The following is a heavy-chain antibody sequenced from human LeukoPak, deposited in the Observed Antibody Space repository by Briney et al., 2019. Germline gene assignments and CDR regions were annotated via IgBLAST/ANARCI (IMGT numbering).Heavy chain of an antibody. D-gene: IGHD2-2*01. Sequence: ASVKVSCKASGYTFTSYDINWVRQATGQGLEWMGWMNPNSGNTVYAQKFQGRVTMTRNTSISTAYMELSSLRSEDTAVYYCARGYAVPAANRRFGGYWGQGTLVTVSS. J-gene: IGHJ4*02. CDR1: GYTFTSYD. CDR2: MNPNSGNT. CDR3: ARGYAVPAANRRFGGY. V-gene: IGHV1-8*01.